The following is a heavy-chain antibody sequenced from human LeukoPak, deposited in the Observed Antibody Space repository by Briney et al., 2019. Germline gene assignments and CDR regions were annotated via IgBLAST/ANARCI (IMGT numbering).Heavy chain of an antibody. Sequence: WASVRVSCKASGYTFTSYGISWVRQAPGQGLEWTGWISAYNGNTNYAQKLQGRVTMTRDTSTSTVYMELSSLRSEDTAVYYCASQYDYGGNFDAFDIWGQGTMVTVSS. D-gene: IGHD4-23*01. J-gene: IGHJ3*02. CDR2: ISAYNGNT. CDR3: ASQYDYGGNFDAFDI. CDR1: GYTFTSYG. V-gene: IGHV1-18*01.